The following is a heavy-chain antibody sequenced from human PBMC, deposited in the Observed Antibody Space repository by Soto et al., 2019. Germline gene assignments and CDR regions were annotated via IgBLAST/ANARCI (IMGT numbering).Heavy chain of an antibody. Sequence: VQLQESGPGLVKPSGTLSLTCTVSGGSISTTNWWSWVRQSPGQGLEWIGEILHIGSTNYNPSLQSRVTISLDKSKNQFSLRLSSVTAADTAVYYCASGFDSDGLYNGGHPWGQGTLVSVSS. D-gene: IGHD3-22*01. CDR1: GGSISTTNW. J-gene: IGHJ5*02. CDR3: ASGFDSDGLYNGGHP. CDR2: ILHIGST. V-gene: IGHV4-4*02.